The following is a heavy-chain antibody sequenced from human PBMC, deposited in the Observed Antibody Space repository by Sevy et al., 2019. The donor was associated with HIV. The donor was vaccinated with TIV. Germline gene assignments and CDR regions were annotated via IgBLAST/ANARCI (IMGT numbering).Heavy chain of an antibody. CDR2: ISSSSSTI. Sequence: GGSLRLSCAASGFTFSSYSMNWVRQAPGKGLEWVSYISSSSSTIYYADSVKGRFTISRDNAKNSLYLQMNSLRDEDTAVDYCAREKTHNDFWSGRYYYYGMDVWGQGTTVTVSS. CDR3: AREKTHNDFWSGRYYYYGMDV. CDR1: GFTFSSYS. J-gene: IGHJ6*02. D-gene: IGHD3-3*01. V-gene: IGHV3-48*02.